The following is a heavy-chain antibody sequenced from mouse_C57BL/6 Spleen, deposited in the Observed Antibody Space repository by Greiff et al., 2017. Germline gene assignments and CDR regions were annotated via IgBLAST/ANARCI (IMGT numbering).Heavy chain of an antibody. CDR1: GYSITSGYY. CDR2: ISYDGSN. CDR3: ASQGDYFDY. D-gene: IGHD3-2*02. V-gene: IGHV3-6*01. J-gene: IGHJ2*01. Sequence: EVQLVESGPGLVKPSQSLSLTCSVTGYSITSGYYWNWIRQFPGNKLEWMGYISYDGSNNYNPSLKNRISITRDTSKNQFFLKLNSVTTEDTATYYCASQGDYFDYWGQGTTLTVSS.